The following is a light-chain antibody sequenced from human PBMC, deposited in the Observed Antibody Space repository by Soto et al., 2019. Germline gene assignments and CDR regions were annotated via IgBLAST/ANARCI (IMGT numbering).Light chain of an antibody. CDR3: QQRSNWPPIT. J-gene: IGKJ5*01. CDR2: GAS. CDR1: QSVSGSS. Sequence: EIVLTQSPGTLSLSPGERATLSCRASQSVSGSSFAWYQQNPGQAPRLLIYGASTRATGIPARFSGSGSGTEFTLTISSLQSEDFAVYYCQQRSNWPPITFGQGTRLEI. V-gene: IGKV3D-20*02.